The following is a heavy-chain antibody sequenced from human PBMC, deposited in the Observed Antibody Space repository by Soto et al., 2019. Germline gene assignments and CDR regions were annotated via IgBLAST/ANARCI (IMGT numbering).Heavy chain of an antibody. CDR2: IYYSGST. D-gene: IGHD3-22*01. CDR1: GGSISSYC. V-gene: IGHV4-59*01. Sequence: SETLSLTCTVSGGSISSYCWSWIRQPPGKGLEWIGYIYYSGSTNYNPSLKSRVTISVDTSKNQFSLKLSSVTAADTAVYYCAREKDSSGYYYGSFDYWGQGTLVTVSS. CDR3: AREKDSSGYYYGSFDY. J-gene: IGHJ4*02.